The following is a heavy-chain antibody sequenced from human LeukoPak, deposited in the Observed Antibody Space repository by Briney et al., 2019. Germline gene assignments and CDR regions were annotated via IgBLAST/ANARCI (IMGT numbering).Heavy chain of an antibody. J-gene: IGHJ6*03. V-gene: IGHV4-59*01. CDR3: ARVFEGSGGARYYYYYMDV. CDR2: IYYSGST. CDR1: GGSISSYY. Sequence: SETLSLTCTVSGGSISSYYWSWIRQPPGKGLEWIGYIYYSGSTNYNPSLKSRVTISVDTSKNQFSLKLSSVTAADTAVYYCARVFEGSGGARYYYYYMDVWGKGTTVTVPS. D-gene: IGHD3-16*01.